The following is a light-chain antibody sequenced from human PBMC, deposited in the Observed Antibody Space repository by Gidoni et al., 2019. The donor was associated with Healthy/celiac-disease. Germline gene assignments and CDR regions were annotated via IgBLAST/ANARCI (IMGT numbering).Light chain of an antibody. V-gene: IGLV2-23*01. CDR2: EGS. CDR3: CSYAGSSTAVV. J-gene: IGLJ2*01. Sequence: SALTQPASVSGSPGPSITISCTGTSSDVGSYNLVSWYQQQPGKAPKLMIYEGSKRHSGVSNRVSGYKSGNTASRTISGLQAEDEADYDCCSYAGSSTAVVFGGGTKLTVL. CDR1: SSDVGSYNL.